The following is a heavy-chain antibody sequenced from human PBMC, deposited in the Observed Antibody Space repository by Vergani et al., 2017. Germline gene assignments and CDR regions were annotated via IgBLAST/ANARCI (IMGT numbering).Heavy chain of an antibody. D-gene: IGHD6-13*01. V-gene: IGHV1-69*06. CDR2: IIPIFGTA. CDR3: ARDPLSIAAAGVTEALDAFDI. J-gene: IGHJ3*02. CDR1: GGTFSSYA. Sequence: QVQLVQSGAEVKKPGSSVKVSCKASGGTFSSYAISWVRQAPGQGLEWMGGIIPIFGTANYAQKFQGRVTITADKSTSTAYMELSSLRSEDTAVYYCARDPLSIAAAGVTEALDAFDIWGQGTMVTVSS.